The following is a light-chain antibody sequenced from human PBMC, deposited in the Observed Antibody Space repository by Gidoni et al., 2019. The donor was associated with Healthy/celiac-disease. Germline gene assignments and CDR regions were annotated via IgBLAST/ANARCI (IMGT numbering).Light chain of an antibody. V-gene: IGKV1-39*01. CDR3: QQSYSTQLT. CDR1: QSSSSY. CDR2: AAS. Sequence: DIQMTQSPSSLSASVGDRVTITCRASQSSSSYLNWYQQKPGKAPKLLIYAASSLQSGVPSRFSGSGSRTDFTLTISSLQPEDFATYYCQQSYSTQLTFXGXTKVXIK. J-gene: IGKJ4*01.